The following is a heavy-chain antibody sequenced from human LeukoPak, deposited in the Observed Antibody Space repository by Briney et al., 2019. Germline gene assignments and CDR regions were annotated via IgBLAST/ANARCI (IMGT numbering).Heavy chain of an antibody. CDR2: IYYSGST. CDR3: ARDWGSVVPAAPPHWFHP. J-gene: IGHJ5*02. CDR1: GGSISSSSYY. V-gene: IGHV4-39*07. Sequence: SETLSLTCTVSGGSISSSSYYWGWIRQPPGKGLEWIGSIYYSGSTYYNPSLKSRVTISVDTSKNQFSLKLSSVTAADTAVYYCARDWGSVVPAAPPHWFHPWGQGTLVRVSS. D-gene: IGHD2-2*01.